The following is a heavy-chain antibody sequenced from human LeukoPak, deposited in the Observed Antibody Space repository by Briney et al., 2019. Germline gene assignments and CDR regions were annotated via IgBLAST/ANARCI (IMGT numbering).Heavy chain of an antibody. CDR2: IKSKTDGGTT. CDR3: TTSGYVLSFDLDY. CDR1: GFTFSNAW. J-gene: IGHJ4*02. V-gene: IGHV3-15*01. D-gene: IGHD6-13*01. Sequence: GGSLRLSCAASGFTFSNAWMSWVRQAPGKGLEWAGRIKSKTDGGTTDYAAPVKGRFTISRDDSKNTLYLQMNSLKTEDTAVYYCTTSGYVLSFDLDYWGQGTLVTVSS.